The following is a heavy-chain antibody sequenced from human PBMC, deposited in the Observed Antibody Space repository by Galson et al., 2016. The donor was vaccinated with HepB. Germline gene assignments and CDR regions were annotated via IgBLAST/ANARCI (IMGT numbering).Heavy chain of an antibody. CDR3: ARLVKPPSVAMYDY. V-gene: IGHV4-39*01. J-gene: IGHJ4*02. CDR2: IFYTGST. Sequence: TLSLTCTVSGGSISSSSYYWDWIRQPPGKGLEWIGSIFYTGSTYYNPSLQRRVTISVDTSTKQFSLKMSTVTAADTAVSYCARLVKPPSVAMYDYWGQGTLVTVSS. D-gene: IGHD2-15*01. CDR1: GGSISSSSYY.